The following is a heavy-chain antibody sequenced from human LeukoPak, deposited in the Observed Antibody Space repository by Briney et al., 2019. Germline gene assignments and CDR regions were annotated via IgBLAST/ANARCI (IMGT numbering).Heavy chain of an antibody. V-gene: IGHV3-7*01. CDR3: AWYGVTHGLDV. CDR1: GFSLSNYW. Sequence: PGGSLRLSCAASGFSLSNYWMSWVRQAPGKGLEWVANINQDGSDKYYVDSVMGRFTISKDNAKNSVYLQMNSLRPEDTAIYYCAWYGVTHGLDVWGQGTTATVSS. D-gene: IGHD3-10*01. J-gene: IGHJ6*02. CDR2: INQDGSDK.